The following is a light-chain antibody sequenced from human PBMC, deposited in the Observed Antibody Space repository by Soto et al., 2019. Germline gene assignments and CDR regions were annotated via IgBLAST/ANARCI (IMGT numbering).Light chain of an antibody. CDR1: SSDVGGYNY. J-gene: IGLJ1*01. CDR3: SSYTSRSSSV. CDR2: EVS. V-gene: IGLV2-14*01. Sequence: QSALTQPASVSVSPGQSITISCTGTSSDVGGYNYVSWYQQHPGKAPKLMIYEVSNRPSGVSNRFSGSKSGNTASLTISGLQAEDEAAYYCSSYTSRSSSVFGTGTKLTVL.